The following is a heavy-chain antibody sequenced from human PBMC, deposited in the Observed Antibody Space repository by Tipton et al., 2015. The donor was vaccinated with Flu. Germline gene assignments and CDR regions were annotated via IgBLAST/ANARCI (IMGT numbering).Heavy chain of an antibody. CDR1: GYTFTSYG. CDR3: ARTSTGYSSSSNPDY. D-gene: IGHD6-13*01. CDR2: ISAYNGNT. V-gene: IGHV1-18*04. J-gene: IGHJ4*02. Sequence: QLVQSGAEVKKPGASVKVSCKASGYTFTSYGISWVRQAPGQGLEWMGWISAYNGNTNYARKLQGRVTMTTDTSTSTASMELRSLRSDDTAVYYCARTSTGYSSSSNPDYWGQGTLVTVSS.